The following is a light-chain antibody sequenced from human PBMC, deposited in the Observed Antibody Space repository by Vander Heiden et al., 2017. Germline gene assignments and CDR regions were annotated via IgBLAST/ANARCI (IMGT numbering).Light chain of an antibody. V-gene: IGKV3-20*01. J-gene: IGKJ1*01. CDR3: QQHGSSPPWT. Sequence: EIVLTQPPGTLSLSPGERATLSCRASQSVSSSYLAWYQQKPGQAPRLLIYGASSRATGIPDRFSGSGYGTDFTLTISRREPEDFAVYYCQQHGSSPPWTFGQGTKVEIK. CDR2: GAS. CDR1: QSVSSSY.